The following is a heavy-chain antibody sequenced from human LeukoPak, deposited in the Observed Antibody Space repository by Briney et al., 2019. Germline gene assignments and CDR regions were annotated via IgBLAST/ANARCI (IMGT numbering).Heavy chain of an antibody. Sequence: GGSLSLSCAASGFTFSSYEMKWVRQAPGKGREWVSYIISGGSNISYADSVKGRFTTSRDNTKKSLYLQMNSLIAEDTAVYYCASFSNFYGMDVWGKGTTVTVSS. V-gene: IGHV3-48*03. J-gene: IGHJ6*04. CDR1: GFTFSSYE. CDR2: IISGGSNI. CDR3: ASFSNFYGMDV.